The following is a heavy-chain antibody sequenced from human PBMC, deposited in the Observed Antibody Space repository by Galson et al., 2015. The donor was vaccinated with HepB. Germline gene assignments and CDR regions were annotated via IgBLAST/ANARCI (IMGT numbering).Heavy chain of an antibody. Sequence: SLRLSCAASGLPFSTYTMSWVRQAPGKGLEWVSAISGSGGTTYYADSVRGRFTIPRDNTKRTLYLQMNRLRGEDTALYYCAKDRNSTSPGTYGMDVWGQGTTVTVFS. V-gene: IGHV3-23*01. CDR1: GLPFSTYT. J-gene: IGHJ6*02. CDR2: ISGSGGTT. D-gene: IGHD6-6*01. CDR3: AKDRNSTSPGTYGMDV.